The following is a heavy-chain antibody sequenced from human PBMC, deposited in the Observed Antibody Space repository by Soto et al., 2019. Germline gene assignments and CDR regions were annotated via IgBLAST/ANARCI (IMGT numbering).Heavy chain of an antibody. CDR3: ARGYSTMIVTH. J-gene: IGHJ4*02. D-gene: IGHD3-22*01. CDR1: GDSVSSNTAA. V-gene: IGHV6-1*01. Sequence: SQTLSLTCAVFGDSVSSNTAAWTWIRQSPSRGLEWLGRTYYRSKWYNDYAVSVKSRITINPDTSRNQFSLQLNSVTPEDTAVYYCARGYSTMIVTHWGQGTLVTVSS. CDR2: TYYRSKWYN.